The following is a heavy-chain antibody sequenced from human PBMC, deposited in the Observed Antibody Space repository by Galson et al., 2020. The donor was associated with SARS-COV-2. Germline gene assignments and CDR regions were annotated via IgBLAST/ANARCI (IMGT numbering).Heavy chain of an antibody. CDR2: INHSGST. J-gene: IGHJ6*03. CDR3: ARAVMRFWSGYYMDV. V-gene: IGHV4-34*01. D-gene: IGHD3-3*01. Sequence: SETLSLTCAVYGGSFSGYYWSWIRQPPGKGLEWIGEINHSGSTNYNPSLKSRVTISVDTSKNQFSLKLSSVTAADTAVYYCARAVMRFWSGYYMDVWGKGTTVTVSS. CDR1: GGSFSGYY.